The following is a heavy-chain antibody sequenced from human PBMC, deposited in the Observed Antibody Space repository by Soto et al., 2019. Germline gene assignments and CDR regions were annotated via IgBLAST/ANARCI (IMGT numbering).Heavy chain of an antibody. CDR2: ISSRSTYI. J-gene: IGHJ3*02. CDR1: GFTFSGYS. V-gene: IGHV3-21*01. Sequence: ESGGGLVIPGGSLRLSCAASGFTFSGYSMNWVRQAPGKGLEWVSSISSRSTYIHYADSVKGRFTISRDNAKNSLFLQLNSLRAEDTAVYYCASDLLSLGESHDAFEIWGQGTMVTVSS. D-gene: IGHD3-10*01. CDR3: ASDLLSLGESHDAFEI.